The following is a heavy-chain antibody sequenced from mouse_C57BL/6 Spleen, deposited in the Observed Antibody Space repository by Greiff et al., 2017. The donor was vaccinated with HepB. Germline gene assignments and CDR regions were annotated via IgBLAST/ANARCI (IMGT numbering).Heavy chain of an antibody. CDR2: ISDGGSYT. CDR1: GFTFSSYA. Sequence: EVKLMESGGGLVKPGGSLKLSCAASGFTFSSYAMSWVRQTPEKRLEWVATISDGGSYTYYPDNVKGRFTISRDNAKNNLYLQMSHLKSEDTAMYYCARELTGRAWFAYWGQGTLVTVSA. J-gene: IGHJ3*01. D-gene: IGHD4-1*01. V-gene: IGHV5-4*01. CDR3: ARELTGRAWFAY.